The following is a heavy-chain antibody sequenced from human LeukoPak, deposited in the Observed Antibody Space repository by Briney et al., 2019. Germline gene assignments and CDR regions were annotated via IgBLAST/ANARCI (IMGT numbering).Heavy chain of an antibody. V-gene: IGHV4-59*01. CDR2: IYYSGTT. CDR1: GGSISSYY. D-gene: IGHD6-13*01. J-gene: IGHJ4*02. CDR3: ARGVYIAAAQYAY. Sequence: LETLSLTCTVSGGSISSYYWSWIRQPPGKGLEWIGYIYYSGTTNYNPSLKSRVTISVDTSKNQFSLKLSSVTAADTAVYYCARGVYIAAAQYAYWGQGTLVTVSS.